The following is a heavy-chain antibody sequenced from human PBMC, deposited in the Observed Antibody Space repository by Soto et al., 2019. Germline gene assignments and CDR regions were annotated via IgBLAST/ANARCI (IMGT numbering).Heavy chain of an antibody. CDR2: IYYSGST. CDR1: GGSISSSSYY. D-gene: IGHD3-3*01. CDR3: ARLDYDFWSGYYTIGRLLDY. Sequence: SETLSLTCTVSGGSISSSSYYWGWIRQPPGKGLEWIGSIYYSGSTYYNPSLKSRVTISVDTSKNQFSLKLSSVTAADTAVYYCARLDYDFWSGYYTIGRLLDYWGQGTLVTVSS. V-gene: IGHV4-39*01. J-gene: IGHJ4*02.